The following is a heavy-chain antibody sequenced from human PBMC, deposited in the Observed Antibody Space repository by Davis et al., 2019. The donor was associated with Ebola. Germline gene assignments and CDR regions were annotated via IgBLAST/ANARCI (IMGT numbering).Heavy chain of an antibody. J-gene: IGHJ6*02. CDR2: IYPGDSDT. V-gene: IGHV5-51*01. CDR3: ARHEMYYYYYYGMDV. D-gene: IGHD5-24*01. Sequence: GESLKISCRGSGYSFTSYWIGWVRQMPGKGLEWMGIIYPGDSDTRYSPSFQGQVTISADRSISTAYLQWSSLKASDTAMYYCARHEMYYYYYYGMDVWGQGTSVTVSS. CDR1: GYSFTSYW.